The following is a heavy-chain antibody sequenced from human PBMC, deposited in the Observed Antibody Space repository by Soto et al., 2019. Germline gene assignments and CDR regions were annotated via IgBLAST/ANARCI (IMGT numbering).Heavy chain of an antibody. CDR3: ASRSYCSSTSCYIYYSMDV. D-gene: IGHD2-2*02. Sequence: QVQLQESGPGLVKPSGTLSLTCAVSSGSISSSNWWSWVRQPPGKGLEWIGEIYHSGSTNYNPSLKRRVTISVDKSKNQFSLNLSSVTAADTAVYYCASRSYCSSTSCYIYYSMDVWGKGTTVTVSS. V-gene: IGHV4-4*02. J-gene: IGHJ6*03. CDR1: SGSISSSNW. CDR2: IYHSGST.